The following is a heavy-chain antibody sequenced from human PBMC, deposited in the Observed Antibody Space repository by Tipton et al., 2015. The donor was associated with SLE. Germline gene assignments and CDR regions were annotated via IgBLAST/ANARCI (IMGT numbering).Heavy chain of an antibody. CDR3: ARFSPPDL. J-gene: IGHJ2*01. CDR2: IYYSGST. V-gene: IGHV4-59*08. Sequence: LRLSCTVSDVSISPNYWSWIRQPPGKGLEWIGYIYYSGSTNYNPSLKSRATISLDTSKKQFPLRLTSVTAADTAVYYCARFSPPDLWGRGTLVTVSS. CDR1: DVSISPNY. D-gene: IGHD2/OR15-2a*01.